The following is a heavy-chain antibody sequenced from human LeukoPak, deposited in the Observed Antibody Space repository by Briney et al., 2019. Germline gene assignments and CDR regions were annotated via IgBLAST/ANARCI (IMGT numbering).Heavy chain of an antibody. CDR1: GGSTSANY. Sequence: PSETLSLTCTVSGGSTSANYWSWIRQPAGKGLEWIGRIYSSGNSNYNPSLKSRVTISADTSKNQFSLNLSSVTAADTGVYYCARHVSSDLRIVVVTSDWYFDRWGRGTLVTVSS. CDR2: IYSSGNS. J-gene: IGHJ2*01. D-gene: IGHD2-21*02. CDR3: ARHVSSDLRIVVVTSDWYFDR. V-gene: IGHV4-4*07.